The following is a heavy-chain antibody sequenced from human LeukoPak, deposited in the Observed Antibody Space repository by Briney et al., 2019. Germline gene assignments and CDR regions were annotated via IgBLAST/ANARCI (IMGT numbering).Heavy chain of an antibody. CDR3: ARDARFLEWATNNFDY. D-gene: IGHD3-3*01. Sequence: ASVKVSCKASGYTFTGYYMHWVRQAPGQGLEWMGWINPNSGGTNYAQKFQGRVTMTRDTSISTAYMELSRLRSDDTAVYYCARDARFLEWATNNFDYWGQGTLVTASS. V-gene: IGHV1-2*02. J-gene: IGHJ4*02. CDR2: INPNSGGT. CDR1: GYTFTGYY.